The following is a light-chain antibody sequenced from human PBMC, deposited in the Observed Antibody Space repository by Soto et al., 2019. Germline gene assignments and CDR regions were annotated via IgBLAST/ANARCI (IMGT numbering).Light chain of an antibody. CDR2: TAS. CDR3: QQSYKSLT. J-gene: IGKJ3*01. Sequence: DIQMTQSPSSLSASVGDSVTISCRASQSINSYLNWYQQKPGKAPKLLIYTASNLHSGVPSRFSGSGSGTDFSLTISSLQPDDFATYYCQQSYKSLTFGPGT. V-gene: IGKV1-39*01. CDR1: QSINSY.